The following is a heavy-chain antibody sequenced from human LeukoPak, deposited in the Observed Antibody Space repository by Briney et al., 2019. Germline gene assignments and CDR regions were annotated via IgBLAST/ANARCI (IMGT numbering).Heavy chain of an antibody. CDR3: ARSYGYYSDT. Sequence: PSETLSLTCTVSGGSISGHYWSWIRQPPGKGLEWIGYIYYSGSTTCNPSLKSRVTISVDTSKNQFSLRLTSVTAADTAVYYCARSYGYYSDTWGQGALVTVSS. D-gene: IGHD3-22*01. CDR2: IYYSGST. V-gene: IGHV4-59*11. CDR1: GGSISGHY. J-gene: IGHJ5*02.